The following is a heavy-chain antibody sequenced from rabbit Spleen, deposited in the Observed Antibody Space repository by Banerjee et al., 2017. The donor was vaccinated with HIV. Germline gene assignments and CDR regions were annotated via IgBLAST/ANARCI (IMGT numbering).Heavy chain of an antibody. D-gene: IGHD8-1*01. CDR1: GIDFSSSAY. V-gene: IGHV1S45*01. CDR2: IYTSSGST. Sequence: QEQLEESGGGLVKPGASLTLTCTASGIDFSSSAYMCWVRQAPGKGLEWIACIYTSSGSTYYASWAKGRFTISKTSSTTVTLQMTSLTAADTATYFCARDIDKSSYYNDRLNLWGPGTLVTVS. J-gene: IGHJ5*01. CDR3: ARDIDKSSYYNDRLNL.